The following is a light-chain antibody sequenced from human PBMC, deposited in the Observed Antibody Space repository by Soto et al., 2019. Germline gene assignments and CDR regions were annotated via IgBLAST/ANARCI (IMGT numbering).Light chain of an antibody. J-gene: IGKJ2*02. CDR1: QSVDSY. Sequence: VLTQSPDTLSLSPGETATLSCRASQSVDSYVAWYQQKLGQAPRLLIYDAYTRATGVAARFTGSGSATDFSLTITSLEPEDFAVYYCQQRAKWPSTFGPGTKVE. CDR2: DAY. CDR3: QQRAKWPST. V-gene: IGKV3-11*01.